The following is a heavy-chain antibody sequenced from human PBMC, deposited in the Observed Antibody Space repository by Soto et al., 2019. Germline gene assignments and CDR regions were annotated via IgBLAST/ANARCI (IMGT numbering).Heavy chain of an antibody. D-gene: IGHD2-2*01. CDR2: ISYDGSNK. V-gene: IGHV3-30*03. J-gene: IGHJ3*02. CDR3: ATLTHCSSTSCLDAFDI. CDR1: GFTFSSYG. Sequence: QVQLVESGGGVVQPGRSLRLSCAASGFTFSSYGMHWVRQAPGKGLEWVAVISYDGSNKYYVDSVKDRFTISRDNSKNTLYLQMNSLRAEDTAVYYCATLTHCSSTSCLDAFDIWGQGTMVTVSS.